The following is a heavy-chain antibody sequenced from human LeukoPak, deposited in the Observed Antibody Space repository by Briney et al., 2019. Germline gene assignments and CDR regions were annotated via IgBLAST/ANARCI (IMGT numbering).Heavy chain of an antibody. Sequence: GGSLRLSCAPSVFTFSSYAMSWVRQAPGKGLEWVSAISGSGGSTYYADSVKGRFTISRDNSKNTLYLQMNSLRAEETAIYYCAKAAYNSQYYYYYYYMDVWGKGTTVTVSS. CDR1: VFTFSSYA. J-gene: IGHJ6*03. CDR2: ISGSGGST. D-gene: IGHD1-20*01. CDR3: AKAAYNSQYYYYYYYMDV. V-gene: IGHV3-23*01.